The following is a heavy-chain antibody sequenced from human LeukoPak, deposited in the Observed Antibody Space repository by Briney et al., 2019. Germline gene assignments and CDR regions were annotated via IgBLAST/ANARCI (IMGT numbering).Heavy chain of an antibody. CDR1: GFTFSTYS. J-gene: IGHJ4*02. Sequence: GGSLRLSCAASGFTFSTYSMNWVRQAPGKGLEWVSSISSSSSYIYYADSVKGRFTTSRDNAKNSLYLQMNSLRAEDTAVYYCAMEGYSGNYPAYWGQGTLVTVSS. V-gene: IGHV3-21*01. CDR3: AMEGYSGNYPAY. D-gene: IGHD1-26*01. CDR2: ISSSSSYI.